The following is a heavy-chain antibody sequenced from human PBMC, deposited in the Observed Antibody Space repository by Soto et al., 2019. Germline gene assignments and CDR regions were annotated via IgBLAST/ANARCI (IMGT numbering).Heavy chain of an antibody. D-gene: IGHD2-15*01. Sequence: QVQLVESGGGVVQPGRSLRLSCAASGFTFSSYAMHWVRQAPGKGLEWVAVISYDGSNKYYADSVKGRFTISRDNSKNTLYLQMNSLRAEDTAVYYGARDKGYCSGGSCLYYYYYYGMDVWGQGTTVTVSS. CDR2: ISYDGSNK. CDR3: ARDKGYCSGGSCLYYYYYYGMDV. J-gene: IGHJ6*02. CDR1: GFTFSSYA. V-gene: IGHV3-30-3*01.